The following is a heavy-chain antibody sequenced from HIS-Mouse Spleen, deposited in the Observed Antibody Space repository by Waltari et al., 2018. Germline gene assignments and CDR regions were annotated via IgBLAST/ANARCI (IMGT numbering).Heavy chain of an antibody. J-gene: IGHJ3*02. CDR3: ARDPTLDAFDI. V-gene: IGHV1-2*02. CDR1: GYTFTGYY. Sequence: QVQLVQSGAEVKKPGASVKVSCKASGYTFTGYYMHWVRQAPGQGLEWMRWINPNGGGTNYAQKFQGRVTMTRDTSISTAYMELSRLRSDDTAVYYCARDPTLDAFDIWGQGTMVTVSS. CDR2: INPNGGGT.